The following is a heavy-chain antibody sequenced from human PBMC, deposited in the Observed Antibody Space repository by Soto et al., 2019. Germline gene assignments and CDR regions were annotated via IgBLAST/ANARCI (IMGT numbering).Heavy chain of an antibody. Sequence: QVQLVQSGAEVKKPGASVKVSCKASGYTFTSYGISWVRQAPGQGLEWMGWISAYNGNTNYAQKLQGRGTTHTETSTSTGHMGVGGLKSEETGVYYLGGGGGGGGWYYFDYWGQGTLVTVSS. CDR2: ISAYNGNT. CDR3: GGGGGGGGWYYFDY. V-gene: IGHV1-18*01. CDR1: GYTFTSYG. J-gene: IGHJ4*02. D-gene: IGHD6-19*01.